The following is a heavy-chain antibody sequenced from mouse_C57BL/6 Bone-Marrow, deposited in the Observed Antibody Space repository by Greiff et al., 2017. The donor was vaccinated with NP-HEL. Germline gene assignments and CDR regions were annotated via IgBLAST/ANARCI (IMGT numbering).Heavy chain of an antibody. V-gene: IGHV1-55*01. D-gene: IGHD1-1*01. CDR1: GYTFTSYW. CDR2: IYPGSGST. Sequence: QVQLKQPGAELVKPGASVKMSCKASGYTFTSYWITWVKQRPGQGLEWIGDIYPGSGSTNYNEKFKSKATLTVDTSSSTAYMQLSSLTSEDSAVYYCARPDYYGSSRGYYFDYWGQGTTLTVSS. J-gene: IGHJ2*01. CDR3: ARPDYYGSSRGYYFDY.